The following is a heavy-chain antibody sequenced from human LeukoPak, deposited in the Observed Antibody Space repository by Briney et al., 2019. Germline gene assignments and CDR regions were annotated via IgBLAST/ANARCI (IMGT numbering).Heavy chain of an antibody. CDR1: GFTFNNYA. J-gene: IGHJ4*02. D-gene: IGHD4-17*01. V-gene: IGHV3-23*01. CDR2: ISDSGGST. CDR3: ARITDYGDHIDY. Sequence: GGSLRLSCAASGFTFNNYAMSWVRQAPGKGLEWVSVISDSGGSTYYADPVKGRFTISRDNSKNTLYLQMNSLRAEDTAVYYCARITDYGDHIDYWGQGTLVTVSS.